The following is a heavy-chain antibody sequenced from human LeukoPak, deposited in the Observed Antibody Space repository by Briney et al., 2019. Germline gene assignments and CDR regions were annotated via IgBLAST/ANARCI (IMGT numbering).Heavy chain of an antibody. J-gene: IGHJ6*03. CDR1: GGTFSSYA. CDR3: ARGIAARPLHYYYYYMDV. Sequence: GASVKVSCKASGGTFSSYAISWVRQAPGQGLEWMGGIIPIFGTANYAQKLQGRVTITTDESTSTAYMELSSLRSEDTAVYYCARGIAARPLHYYYYYMDVWGKGTTVTVSS. V-gene: IGHV1-69*05. CDR2: IIPIFGTA. D-gene: IGHD6-6*01.